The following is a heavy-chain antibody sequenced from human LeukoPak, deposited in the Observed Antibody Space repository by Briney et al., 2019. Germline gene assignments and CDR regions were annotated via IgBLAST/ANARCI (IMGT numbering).Heavy chain of an antibody. CDR3: AKGYCSSTSCYVVDP. CDR2: INSDGSVT. J-gene: IGHJ5*02. Sequence: GGSLRLSCAASGFTFSSYWMHWVRQAPGKGLVWVPRINSDGSVTNYADSVKGRFTIFRDNAKNTLYLQMDSLRAEDTALYYCAKGYCSSTSCYVVDPWGQGTLVTVSS. V-gene: IGHV3-74*01. CDR1: GFTFSSYW. D-gene: IGHD2-2*01.